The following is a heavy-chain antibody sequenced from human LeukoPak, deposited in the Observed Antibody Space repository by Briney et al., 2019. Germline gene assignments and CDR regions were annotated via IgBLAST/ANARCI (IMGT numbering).Heavy chain of an antibody. Sequence: GRSLRLSRAASGFTFSSYGMHWVRQAPGKGLEWVAVIWYDGSNKYYADSVKGRFTISRDNSKNTLYLQMNSLRAEDTAVYYCARDEEFGGSYYFDYWGQGTLVTVSS. CDR1: GFTFSSYG. CDR3: ARDEEFGGSYYFDY. V-gene: IGHV3-33*01. CDR2: IWYDGSNK. D-gene: IGHD1-26*01. J-gene: IGHJ4*02.